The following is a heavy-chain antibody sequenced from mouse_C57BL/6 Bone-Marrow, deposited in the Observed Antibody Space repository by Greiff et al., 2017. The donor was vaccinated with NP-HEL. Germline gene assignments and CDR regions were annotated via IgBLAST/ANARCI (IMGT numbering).Heavy chain of an antibody. V-gene: IGHV3-8*01. D-gene: IGHD1-1*01. J-gene: IGHJ1*03. CDR2: ISYSGST. CDR1: GYSITSDY. Sequence: EVKLVESGPGLVKPSQTLSLTCSVTGYSITSDYWNWIRKFPGNKLEYMGYISYSGSTYYNPSLKSRISITRDTSKNQYYLQLNSVTTEDTATYYCARYDYGSSYEDWYFDVWGTGTTVTVSS. CDR3: ARYDYGSSYEDWYFDV.